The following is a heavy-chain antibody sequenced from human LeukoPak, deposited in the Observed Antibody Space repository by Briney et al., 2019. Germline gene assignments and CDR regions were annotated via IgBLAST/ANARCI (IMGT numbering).Heavy chain of an antibody. V-gene: IGHV4-31*03. CDR3: AREGTPAAISPSVYWFDP. Sequence: SETLSLTCTVSGGSISGGGYYWSWIRQHPGKGLEWIGYIYYSGSTYYNPSLKSRVTISVDTSKNQFSLKLSPVTAADTAVYYCAREGTPAAISPSVYWFDPWGQGTLVTVSS. D-gene: IGHD2-2*01. J-gene: IGHJ5*02. CDR2: IYYSGST. CDR1: GGSISGGGYY.